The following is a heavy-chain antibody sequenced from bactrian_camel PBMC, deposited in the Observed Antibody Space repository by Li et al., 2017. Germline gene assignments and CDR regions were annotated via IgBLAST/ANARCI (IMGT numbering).Heavy chain of an antibody. CDR2: IIDTDGST. Sequence: LVESGGGSVKAGGSLTLTCVASGYTYNHYCMGWFRLAPGKEREGVAIIDTDGSTFYADSVAGRFTISQDNSKNTLSLQINSLKPEDTARYYCGRGFSKGSGPNCQYNFSGGGTQVTVS. J-gene: IGHJ4*01. V-gene: IGHV3S63*01. D-gene: IGHD3*01. CDR1: GYTYNHYC.